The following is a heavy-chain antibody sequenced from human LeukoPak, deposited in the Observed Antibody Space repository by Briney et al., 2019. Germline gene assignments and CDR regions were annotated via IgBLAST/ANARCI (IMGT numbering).Heavy chain of an antibody. CDR1: GFTFSSYA. J-gene: IGHJ4*02. D-gene: IGHD6-19*01. V-gene: IGHV3-23*01. CDR3: AKAQGYSSGNYFDY. CDR2: ISGSGGST. Sequence: PGGSLRLSCAASGFTFSSYAMSWVRQAPGKGLEWVSAISGSGGSTYYADSVKGRFTISRDNSKNTLYLQTNSLRAEDTAVYYCAKAQGYSSGNYFDYWGQGTLVTVSS.